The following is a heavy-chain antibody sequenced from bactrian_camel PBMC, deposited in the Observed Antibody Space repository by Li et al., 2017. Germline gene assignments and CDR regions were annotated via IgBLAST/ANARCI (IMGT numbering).Heavy chain of an antibody. D-gene: IGHD7*01. CDR2: IDSTGTT. CDR3: AAVSTGPCLSVISRGSPQRGDFQF. CDR1: EYPARF. V-gene: IGHV3S53*01. Sequence: HVQLVESGGGSVQAGGSLRLSCVASEYPARFMGWFRQATGEERERVATIDSTGTTSYADSVKGRFTITHDNTKNTHFLEMSNLQPEDSAVYYCAAVSTGPCLSVISRGSPQRGDFQFWGQGTQVTVS. J-gene: IGHJ4*01.